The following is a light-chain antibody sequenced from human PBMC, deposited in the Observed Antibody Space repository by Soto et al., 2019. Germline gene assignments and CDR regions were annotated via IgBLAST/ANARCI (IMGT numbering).Light chain of an antibody. CDR3: QQANSFPLT. J-gene: IGKJ4*01. Sequence: DIQMTQSPSTLSASVGDRVTITCRASQSISRGLAWYQQKPGKAPKFLIDGVSSVKSGVPSRFSGSGSGTDFTLTISNLQSEDFATYYCQQANSFPLTFGGGTKVDIK. V-gene: IGKV1-12*01. CDR1: QSISRG. CDR2: GVS.